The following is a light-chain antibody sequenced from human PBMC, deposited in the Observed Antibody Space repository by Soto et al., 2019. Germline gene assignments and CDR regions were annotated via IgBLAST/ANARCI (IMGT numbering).Light chain of an antibody. Sequence: DIQMTHSPSSLSASVGDSVTISCRAGQTLNTYLNWYQQKPGQAPKVLIFAISTLQPGVPSRFRGSGSGTEFSITISSLQPEDAANYYCQQSYSRPPWKFGQGTKVQIK. CDR1: QTLNTY. J-gene: IGKJ1*01. CDR2: AIS. V-gene: IGKV1-39*01. CDR3: QQSYSRPPWK.